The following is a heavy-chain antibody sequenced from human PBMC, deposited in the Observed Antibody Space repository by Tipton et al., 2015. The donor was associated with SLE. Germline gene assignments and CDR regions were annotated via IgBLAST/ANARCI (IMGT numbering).Heavy chain of an antibody. Sequence: LRLSCAVYGGSFSGYYWSWIRQPPGKGLEWIGEINHSGSTNYNPSLKSRVTISVDTSKNQFSLKLSSVTAADTAVYYCARPADYGGNAPLGYFDYWGQGTLVTVSS. CDR1: GGSFSGYY. CDR2: INHSGST. V-gene: IGHV4-34*01. CDR3: ARPADYGGNAPLGYFDY. J-gene: IGHJ4*02. D-gene: IGHD4-23*01.